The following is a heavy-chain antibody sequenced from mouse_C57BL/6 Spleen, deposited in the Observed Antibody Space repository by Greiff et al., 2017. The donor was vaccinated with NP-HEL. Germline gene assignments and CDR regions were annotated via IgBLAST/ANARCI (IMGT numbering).Heavy chain of an antibody. Sequence: QVQLQQPGAELVKPGASVKLSCKASGYTFTSYWMHWVKQRPGQGLEWIGMIHPNSGSTNYNEKFKSKATLTVDKSSSTAYMQLRSLTSEDSAVYYCARSLYSNYFDYWGQGTTLTVSS. V-gene: IGHV1-64*01. CDR3: ARSLYSNYFDY. CDR2: IHPNSGST. D-gene: IGHD2-5*01. CDR1: GYTFTSYW. J-gene: IGHJ2*01.